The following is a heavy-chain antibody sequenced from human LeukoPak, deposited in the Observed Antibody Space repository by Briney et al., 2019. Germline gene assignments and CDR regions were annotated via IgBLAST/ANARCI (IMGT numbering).Heavy chain of an antibody. V-gene: IGHV3-23*01. D-gene: IGHD1-26*01. Sequence: GGSLRLSCAASGFTFSSYAMNWVRQAPGKGLEWVSVISNSGGSTYYADSVKGRFTISRDNSKNTLYLQMNSLRAEDTAVYYCAKGQYGGSYSPFDSWGQGNLVSVSS. J-gene: IGHJ4*02. CDR3: AKGQYGGSYSPFDS. CDR1: GFTFSSYA. CDR2: ISNSGGST.